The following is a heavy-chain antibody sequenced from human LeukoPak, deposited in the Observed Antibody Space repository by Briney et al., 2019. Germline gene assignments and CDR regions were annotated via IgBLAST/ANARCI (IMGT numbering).Heavy chain of an antibody. D-gene: IGHD3-22*01. CDR1: GFTFTSFA. Sequence: GGTLRLSCAASGFTFTSFAMSWVRQAPGKGLEWVSTISRSGVATYYANSVKGRFTISRDNSKNTVYLQMNSLRAEDTAIYYCAKHSHDGSAPYYEVQLDYWGQGTLVTVSS. CDR2: ISRSGVAT. J-gene: IGHJ4*02. V-gene: IGHV3-23*01. CDR3: AKHSHDGSAPYYEVQLDY.